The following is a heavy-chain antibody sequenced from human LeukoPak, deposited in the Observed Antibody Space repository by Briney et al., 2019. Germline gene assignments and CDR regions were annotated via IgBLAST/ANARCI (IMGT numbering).Heavy chain of an antibody. D-gene: IGHD3-22*01. CDR1: GFSFSSYW. V-gene: IGHV3-7*01. J-gene: IGHJ4*02. Sequence: GGSLRLSCAASGFSFSSYWMNWVRQAPGKGLEWVANIKQDGSEKYYVDSVKGRFTISRDNAKNSLYLQMNSLRAEDTAVYYCARSAPHKYYYDSSGYYPNWGQGTLVTVSS. CDR2: IKQDGSEK. CDR3: ARSAPHKYYYDSSGYYPN.